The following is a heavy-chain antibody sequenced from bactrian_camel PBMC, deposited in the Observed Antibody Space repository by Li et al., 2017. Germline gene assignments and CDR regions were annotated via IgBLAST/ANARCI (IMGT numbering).Heavy chain of an antibody. CDR3: AAGSSRGVPFRERGYPY. Sequence: VQLVESGGGLVQPGGSLRLSCAASGFTFSSYDMSWVRQAPGKGLEWVSTISNSGGSTYYTDSVKGRFTISQDPTKNAVYLQMDSLTPEDTAMYYCAAGSSRGVPFRERGYPYWGQGTQVTVS. J-gene: IGHJ4*01. D-gene: IGHD3*01. CDR2: ISNSGGST. V-gene: IGHV3S40*01. CDR1: GFTFSSYD.